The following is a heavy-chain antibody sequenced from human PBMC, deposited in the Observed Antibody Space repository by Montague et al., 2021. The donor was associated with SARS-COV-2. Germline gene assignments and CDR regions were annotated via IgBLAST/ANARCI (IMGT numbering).Heavy chain of an antibody. J-gene: IGHJ5*02. CDR3: ARHSVSEDGTFFRSYFDP. V-gene: IGHV4-59*08. D-gene: IGHD1-1*01. CDR1: GGTVRDYY. Sequence: SDTLSLTCTLSGGTVRDYYWNWIRQTPGKGLEWIGYIFYNGYTKYNPSLESRVTLSVDTPGNQFFLSLRSVTASDTATYFCARHSVSEDGTFFRSYFDPWGQGAQVIVSS. CDR2: IFYNGYT.